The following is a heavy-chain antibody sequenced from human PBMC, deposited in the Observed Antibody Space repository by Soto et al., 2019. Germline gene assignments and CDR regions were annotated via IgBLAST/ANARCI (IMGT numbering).Heavy chain of an antibody. V-gene: IGHV3-23*01. CDR1: GFTFTSYA. CDR3: AKGSASARPYYFDY. CDR2: ISGGGAGT. Sequence: GGSLSLSCAASGFTFTSYAMSWVRQAPGKGLEWVSAISGGGAGTWYADSVKGRFTISRDNSKNTLYLQMNSLRAEDTAVYYCAKGSASARPYYFDYWGQGTLVTVSS. J-gene: IGHJ4*02. D-gene: IGHD6-6*01.